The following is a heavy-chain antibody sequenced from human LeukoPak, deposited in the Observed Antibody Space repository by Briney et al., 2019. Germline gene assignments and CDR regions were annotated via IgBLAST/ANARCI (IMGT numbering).Heavy chain of an antibody. J-gene: IGHJ4*01. CDR1: GLTFSSYS. CDR2: ISSSSSYI. CDR3: ASSEQWLAHLDY. Sequence: PGGSLRLSCAASGLTFSSYSMNWVRQAPGKGLEWVSSISSSSSYIYYADSVKGRFTISRDNAKNSLYLQINSLRADDTAGYYCASSEQWLAHLDYWGHGTLVTVSS. V-gene: IGHV3-21*01. D-gene: IGHD6-19*01.